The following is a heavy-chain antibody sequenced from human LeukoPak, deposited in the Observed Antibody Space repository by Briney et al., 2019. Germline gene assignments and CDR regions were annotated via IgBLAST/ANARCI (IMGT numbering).Heavy chain of an antibody. CDR3: ARDYGPFGV. CDR1: GASITTYY. V-gene: IGHV4-59*01. CDR2: IYFSGTT. J-gene: IGHJ6*02. D-gene: IGHD3-10*01. Sequence: PSETLSLTCTVSGASITTYYWSWLRQPPGKGLEWIGYIYFSGTTNYNPSLKSRVTISLDASNKQFSLRLNSVTAADTAVFYCARDYGPFGVWGQGTTVTVSS.